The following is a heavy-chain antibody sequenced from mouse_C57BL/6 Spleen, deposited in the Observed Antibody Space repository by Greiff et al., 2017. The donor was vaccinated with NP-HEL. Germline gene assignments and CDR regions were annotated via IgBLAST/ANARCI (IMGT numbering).Heavy chain of an antibody. CDR1: GFNIKDYY. Sequence: EVQLQQSGAELVKPGASVKLSCTASGFNIKDYYMHWVKQRTEQGLEWIGRIDPEDGDTKYAPKFQGKATITADTSSNTAYLQLSSLPSEDTDVYYCAREGNSNSYAMDYWGQGTSVTVSS. V-gene: IGHV14-2*01. CDR3: AREGNSNSYAMDY. D-gene: IGHD2-5*01. CDR2: IDPEDGDT. J-gene: IGHJ4*01.